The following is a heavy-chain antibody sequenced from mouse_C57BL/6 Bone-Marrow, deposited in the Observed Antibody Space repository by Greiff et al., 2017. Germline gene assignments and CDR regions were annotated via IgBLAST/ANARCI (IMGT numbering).Heavy chain of an antibody. CDR1: GFTFSSYT. D-gene: IGHD1-1*01. CDR2: ISGGGGNT. J-gene: IGHJ1*03. CDR3: SRQVTTVLATKYFDV. Sequence: EVNVVESGGGLVKPGGSLKLSCAASGFTFSSYTMSWVRQTPEKRLQWVAAISGGGGNTYYPDSVKGRFTISRDNDKNILYLQMSSLMSEDTALYYCSRQVTTVLATKYFDVWGTGTTVTVSS. V-gene: IGHV5-9*01.